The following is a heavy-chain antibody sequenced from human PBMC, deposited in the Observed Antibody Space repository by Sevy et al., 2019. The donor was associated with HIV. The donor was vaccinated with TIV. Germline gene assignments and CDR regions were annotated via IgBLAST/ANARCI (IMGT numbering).Heavy chain of an antibody. CDR2: IRTKAYGGTT. CDR1: GFTFGDYA. V-gene: IGHV3-49*03. J-gene: IGHJ4*02. CDR3: TRGRYTLVPFDY. Sequence: GGSLRLSCTASGFTFGDYAMNWFRQAPGKGLEWVGFIRTKAYGGTTEYAASVKGRFTISRDDSKSIAYLQMNSLKAEDTAVYYCTRGRYTLVPFDYWGQGTLVTVSS. D-gene: IGHD2-2*02.